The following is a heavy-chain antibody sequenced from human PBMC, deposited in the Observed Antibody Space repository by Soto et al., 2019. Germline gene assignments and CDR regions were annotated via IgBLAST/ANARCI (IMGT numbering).Heavy chain of an antibody. D-gene: IGHD3-3*01. J-gene: IGHJ4*02. CDR2: IHNTGNT. CDR1: GDSISSGRYH. Sequence: LQLQESGPGLVKPSETLSLICTVSGDSISSGRYHWGWIRHPPGKGLEFIATIHNTGNTHYNPSFRSGVTIFDSTSNSHFSLRLSCVTAADTGVYYCARVDGFGVVIPFVDYWGQGTLVT. V-gene: IGHV4-39*02. CDR3: ARVDGFGVVIPFVDY.